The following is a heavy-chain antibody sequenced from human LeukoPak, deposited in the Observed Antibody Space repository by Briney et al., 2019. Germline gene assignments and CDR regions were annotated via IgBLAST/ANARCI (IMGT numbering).Heavy chain of an antibody. D-gene: IGHD6-19*01. J-gene: IGHJ4*02. CDR1: GFTFSSYA. V-gene: IGHV3-23*01. CDR3: AKTTTGYSSGRFPGWPVDY. Sequence: PGGSLRLSCAASGFTFSSYAMYWVRQAPGKVLESVSGIFGSGGSTHYADSVKGRFTISRDNSKNTVYLQMNSLRAEDTAVCYCAKTTTGYSSGRFPGWPVDYWGQGTLVTVSS. CDR2: IFGSGGST.